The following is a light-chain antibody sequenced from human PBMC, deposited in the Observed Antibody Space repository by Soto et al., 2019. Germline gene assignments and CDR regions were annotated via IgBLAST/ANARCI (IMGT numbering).Light chain of an antibody. Sequence: EIMLTQSPLSPPAIRRDSPSTSCTASPNFLHSNGYYYLDWYLQKPGQSPQLLLYLGSNRASGLPDRFSGSGSGTDFTLTITRVEAEDVGVYFCAQGLATPFTFGGGTKVDIK. CDR2: LGS. J-gene: IGKJ4*01. CDR3: AQGLATPFT. V-gene: IGKV2-28*01. CDR1: PNFLHSNGYYY.